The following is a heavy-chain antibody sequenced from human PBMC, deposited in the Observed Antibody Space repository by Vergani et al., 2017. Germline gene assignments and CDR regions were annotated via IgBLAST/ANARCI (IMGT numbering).Heavy chain of an antibody. V-gene: IGHV4-38-2*01. CDR1: GYSISSGYY. Sequence: QVQLQESGPGLVKPSETLSLTCAVSGYSISSGYYSGWIRQPPGKGLEWIGSIYHSGSTYYNPSLKSRVTISVDTSKNQFSLKLSSVTAADTAVYYCARSRQQLVRGYNWFDPWGQGTLVTVSS. J-gene: IGHJ5*02. D-gene: IGHD6-13*01. CDR3: ARSRQQLVRGYNWFDP. CDR2: IYHSGST.